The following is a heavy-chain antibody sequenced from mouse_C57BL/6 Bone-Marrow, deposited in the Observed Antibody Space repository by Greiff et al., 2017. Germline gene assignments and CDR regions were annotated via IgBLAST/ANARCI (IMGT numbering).Heavy chain of an antibody. CDR3: ARYYYGSTPFAY. Sequence: VQLQQSGAELARPGASVKLSCKASGYTFTSYGISWVKQRTGQGLEWLGEIYPRSGNTYYNETFKGKATLTADKSSRTAYMELRRLTAEDSAVYFCARYYYGSTPFAYWGQGTLVTVSA. V-gene: IGHV1-81*01. J-gene: IGHJ3*01. D-gene: IGHD1-1*01. CDR2: IYPRSGNT. CDR1: GYTFTSYG.